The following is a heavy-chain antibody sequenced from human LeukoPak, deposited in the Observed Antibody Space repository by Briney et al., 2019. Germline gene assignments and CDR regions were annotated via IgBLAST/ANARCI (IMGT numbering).Heavy chain of an antibody. CDR2: IYYSGST. D-gene: IGHD6-13*01. CDR3: ARWDSGSWYAWFDP. J-gene: IGHJ5*02. Sequence: PSETLSLTCTVSGGSISSGDYYWSWIRQPPGKGLEYIGYIYYSGSTYYNPSLKSRVTISEDTSKNQFSLQLSSVTAADTAVYYCARWDSGSWYAWFDPWGQGTLVTVSS. CDR1: GGSISSGDYY. V-gene: IGHV4-30-4*02.